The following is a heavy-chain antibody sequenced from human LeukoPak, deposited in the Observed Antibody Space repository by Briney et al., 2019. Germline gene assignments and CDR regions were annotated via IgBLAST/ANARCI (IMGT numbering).Heavy chain of an antibody. V-gene: IGHV4-4*07. CDR3: ASVNYYDSSGYDRTDDY. Sequence: GKXLXXXGRIYTSGSTNYNPSLTSRVTMSVDTSKNQFSLKLSSVTAADTAVYYCASVNYYDSSGYDRTDDYWGQGTLVTVSS. D-gene: IGHD3-22*01. J-gene: IGHJ4*02. CDR2: IYTSGST.